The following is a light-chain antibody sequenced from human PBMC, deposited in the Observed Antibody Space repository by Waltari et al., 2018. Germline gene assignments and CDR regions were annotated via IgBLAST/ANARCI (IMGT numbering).Light chain of an antibody. Sequence: DIQMTQSPSSVSASVGDRVTITCRASQGMSSWLAWYQQKPGTAPKLLIYASTDLQSGVPSRCIGGGSGTDFTLSISTLQPEDFATYYCQQANSFPLTFGPGTKVEIK. CDR2: AST. CDR1: QGMSSW. J-gene: IGKJ3*01. CDR3: QQANSFPLT. V-gene: IGKV1D-12*01.